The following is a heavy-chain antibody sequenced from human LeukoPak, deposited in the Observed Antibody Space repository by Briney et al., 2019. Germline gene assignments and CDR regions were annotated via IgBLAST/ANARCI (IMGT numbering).Heavy chain of an antibody. D-gene: IGHD2-2*01. V-gene: IGHV1-69*05. Sequence: SVKVSCKASGGTFSSYAISWVRQAPGQGLEWMGGIIPIFGTANYAQKFQGRVTITTDKSTSTAYMELSSLRSEDTAVYYCARGVVVPSDAFDIWGQGAMVTVSS. CDR1: GGTFSSYA. J-gene: IGHJ3*02. CDR2: IIPIFGTA. CDR3: ARGVVVPSDAFDI.